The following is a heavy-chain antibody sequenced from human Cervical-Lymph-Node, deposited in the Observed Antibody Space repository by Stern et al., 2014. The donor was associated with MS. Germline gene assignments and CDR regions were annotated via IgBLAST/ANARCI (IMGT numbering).Heavy chain of an antibody. CDR2: ISYDGSDT. CDR3: AKDRYYDFWSGSKSMDV. D-gene: IGHD3-3*01. Sequence: VQLVESGGGVVQPGRSLRLSCAASGFTLSSYGIHWVRPAPGKGLAWVAVISYDGSDTFYADSVKGRFTISRDNSKNTVDLQMNSLRAEDTAVYHCAKDRYYDFWSGSKSMDVWGLGTTVTVSS. CDR1: GFTLSSYG. J-gene: IGHJ6*02. V-gene: IGHV3-30*18.